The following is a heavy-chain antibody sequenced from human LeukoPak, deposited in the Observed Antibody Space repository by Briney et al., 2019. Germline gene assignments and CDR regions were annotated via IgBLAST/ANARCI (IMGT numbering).Heavy chain of an antibody. CDR3: ARHSRWLQASYYFDY. Sequence: SETLSLTCTVSGGSISSYYWSWIRQPPGKGLEWIGYIYYSGSTNYNSSLKSRVTISVDTSKNQFSLKLSSVTAADTAVYYCARHSRWLQASYYFDYWGQGTLVTVSS. V-gene: IGHV4-59*08. D-gene: IGHD5-24*01. J-gene: IGHJ4*02. CDR1: GGSISSYY. CDR2: IYYSGST.